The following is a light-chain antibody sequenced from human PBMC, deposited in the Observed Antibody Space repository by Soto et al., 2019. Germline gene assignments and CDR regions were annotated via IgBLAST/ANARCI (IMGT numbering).Light chain of an antibody. J-gene: IGLJ2*01. V-gene: IGLV2-14*01. CDR1: SSDVGAYNF. CDR3: SSFTNNSPHVL. Sequence: QSALTQPASVSGSPGQSITISCTGTSSDVGAYNFVSWYQQHPGEAPELLIYEVTNRPSGVSNRFSGSKSGNTASLTISGLQAEDEADYYCSSFTNNSPHVLFGGGTKVTVL. CDR2: EVT.